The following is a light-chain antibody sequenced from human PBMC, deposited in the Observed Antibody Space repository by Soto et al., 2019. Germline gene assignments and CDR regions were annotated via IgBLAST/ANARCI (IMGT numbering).Light chain of an antibody. Sequence: DIQMTQSPSSRSASVGDRVTITCQASQDISKYLNWYQHKPGKAPKLLIYDTSNLETGVASRFSGSGSGTHFTFTISSLQHEDNAIYYCQQYDNLPRNTFGQGTKLEIK. CDR3: QQYDNLPRNT. CDR1: QDISKY. J-gene: IGKJ2*01. CDR2: DTS. V-gene: IGKV1-33*01.